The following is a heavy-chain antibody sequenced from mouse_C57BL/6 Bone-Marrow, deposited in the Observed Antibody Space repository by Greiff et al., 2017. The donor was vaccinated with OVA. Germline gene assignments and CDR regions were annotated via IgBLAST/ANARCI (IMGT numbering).Heavy chain of an antibody. CDR2: INPNNGGT. CDR1: GYTFTDYN. J-gene: IGHJ3*01. Sequence: SGPELVKPGASVKIPCTASGYTFTDYNMDWVKQSQGKSLEWIGDINPNNGGTIYTQKFKGKATLTVDKSSSTAYMELRSLTSEDTAVYYCAITTVVARGFAYWGQGTLVTVSA. CDR3: AITTVVARGFAY. V-gene: IGHV1-18*01. D-gene: IGHD1-1*01.